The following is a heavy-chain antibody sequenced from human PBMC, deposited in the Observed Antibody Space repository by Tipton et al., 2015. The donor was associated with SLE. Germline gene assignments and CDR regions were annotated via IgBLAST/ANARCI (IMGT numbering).Heavy chain of an antibody. J-gene: IGHJ4*02. Sequence: SLRLSCLGSGFSFSDYYMSWIRQAPGKGLEWVSYISSSGFTIHYADSVKGRFTISRDNAKNSLYLQMDNLRPEDTAVYYCATRQGSGWYQSFDYWGQGSLVTVSS. CDR3: ATRQGSGWYQSFDY. CDR2: ISSSGFTI. D-gene: IGHD6-19*01. CDR1: GFSFSDYY. V-gene: IGHV3-11*04.